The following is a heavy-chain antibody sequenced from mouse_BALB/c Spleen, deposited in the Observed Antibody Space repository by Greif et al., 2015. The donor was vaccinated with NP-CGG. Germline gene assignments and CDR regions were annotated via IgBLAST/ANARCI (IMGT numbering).Heavy chain of an antibody. J-gene: IGHJ4*01. CDR3: TTLYYGNYVYYAMDY. D-gene: IGHD2-1*01. CDR1: DYTFTSYW. V-gene: IGHV1-69*02. CDR2: IYPSDSYT. Sequence: QVQLQQSGAELVRPGASVKLSCKASDYTFTSYWINWVKQRPGQGLEWIGNIYPSDSYTNYNQKFKDKATLTVDKSSSTAYMQLSSPTSEDSAVYYCTTLYYGNYVYYAMDYWGQGTSVTVSS.